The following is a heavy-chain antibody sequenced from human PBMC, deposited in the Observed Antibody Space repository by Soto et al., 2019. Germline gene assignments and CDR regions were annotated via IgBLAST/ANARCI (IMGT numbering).Heavy chain of an antibody. V-gene: IGHV3-23*01. CDR2: ISGSGGST. J-gene: IGHJ4*02. Sequence: GGSLRLSCAASGFTFSSYAMSWVRQAPGKGLEWVSAISGSGGSTYYADSVKGRFTISRDNSKNTLYLQMYSLRAEDTAVYYCAKALSVVVISFFDYWGQGTLVTVSS. CDR3: AKALSVVVISFFDY. D-gene: IGHD3-22*01. CDR1: GFTFSSYA.